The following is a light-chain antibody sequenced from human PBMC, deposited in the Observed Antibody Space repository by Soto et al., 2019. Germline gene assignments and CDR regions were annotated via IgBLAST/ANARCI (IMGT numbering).Light chain of an antibody. CDR3: QQYASSPPVT. J-gene: IGKJ4*01. CDR2: GAS. Sequence: VLTQSPGTLSLYPGERATLSCRASQRVRSSYLAWYQQKPGQAPRLLMYGASARVTGIPDRFSGSGSGTDFTLTISRLEPEDFAVYFCQQYASSPPVTFGGGTKVDI. CDR1: QRVRSSY. V-gene: IGKV3-20*01.